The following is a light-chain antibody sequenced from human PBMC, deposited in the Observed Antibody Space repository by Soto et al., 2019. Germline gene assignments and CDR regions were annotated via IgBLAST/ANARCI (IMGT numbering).Light chain of an antibody. CDR1: GSNVGASYD. CDR2: KNN. Sequence: QSVLTQPPSVSGAPGQTITMSCTGSGSNVGASYDVHWYQVLPGAGPRLLIYKNNNRPSGVPDRFSGSKSGTSASLAITGLRAEDEADYYCSSYAGSNNLFFGGGTKLTVL. J-gene: IGLJ2*01. V-gene: IGLV1-40*01. CDR3: SSYAGSNNLF.